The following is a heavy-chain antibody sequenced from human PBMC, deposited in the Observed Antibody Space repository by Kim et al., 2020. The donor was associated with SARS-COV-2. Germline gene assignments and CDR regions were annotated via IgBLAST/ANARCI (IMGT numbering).Heavy chain of an antibody. D-gene: IGHD3-3*01. CDR1: GFTFDDYA. Sequence: GGSLRLSCAASGFTFDDYAMHWVRQAPGKGLEWVSGISWNSGSIGYADSVKGRFTISRDNAKNSLYLQMNSLRAEDTALYYCAKDIGYDFWSGYPNYYYGMDVWGQGTTVTVSS. J-gene: IGHJ6*02. V-gene: IGHV3-9*01. CDR3: AKDIGYDFWSGYPNYYYGMDV. CDR2: ISWNSGSI.